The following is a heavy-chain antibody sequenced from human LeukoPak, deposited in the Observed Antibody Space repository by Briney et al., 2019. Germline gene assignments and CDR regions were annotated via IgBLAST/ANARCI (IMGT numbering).Heavy chain of an antibody. CDR1: ESSFATYW. V-gene: IGHV5-51*01. Sequence: GESLKISCQGSESSFATYWIAWLRQMPGKGLEWMGIIYPSDSDTRYSPSFQGQVTISADKPIKTAYLQWSSLKASVTAMYYCARPLQGIVGATGFDYWGQGTLVTVSS. CDR2: IYPSDSDT. J-gene: IGHJ4*02. D-gene: IGHD1-26*01. CDR3: ARPLQGIVGATGFDY.